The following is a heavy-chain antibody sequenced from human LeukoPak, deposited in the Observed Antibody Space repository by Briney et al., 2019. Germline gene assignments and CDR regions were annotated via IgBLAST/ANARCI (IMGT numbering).Heavy chain of an antibody. CDR2: IKQDGSER. Sequence: TGGSLRLSCAASGFTFSSYWMTWVRQAPGKGLEWVANIKQDGSERYYVDSVKGRFIISRDNAKNSLFLQMNSLRAEDTAVYYCARERMVRHWGQGTLVTVSS. CDR3: ARERMVRH. D-gene: IGHD3-10*01. J-gene: IGHJ4*02. CDR1: GFTFSSYW. V-gene: IGHV3-7*03.